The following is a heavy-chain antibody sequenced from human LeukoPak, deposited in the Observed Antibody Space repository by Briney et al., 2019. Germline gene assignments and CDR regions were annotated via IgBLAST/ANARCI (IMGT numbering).Heavy chain of an antibody. Sequence: SETLSLACTVSGGSISSYYWTWTRQPPGKGLEWIGYIYYSGSTKYNPSLKSRVTMSVDTSKNRFSLKLSSVTAADTAVYYCARHRGYCSSTSCSYNWFDPWGQGTLVTVSS. V-gene: IGHV4-59*08. CDR2: IYYSGST. D-gene: IGHD2-2*03. J-gene: IGHJ5*02. CDR1: GGSISSYY. CDR3: ARHRGYCSSTSCSYNWFDP.